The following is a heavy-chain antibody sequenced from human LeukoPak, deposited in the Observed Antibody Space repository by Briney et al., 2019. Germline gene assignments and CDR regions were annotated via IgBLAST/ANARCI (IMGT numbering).Heavy chain of an antibody. J-gene: IGHJ4*02. CDR3: AGDCSSTSCYYFDY. Sequence: GGSLRLSCVASGFTFSSYWMSWVRQAPGKGLEWVANIKQDGSEKYYVDSVKGRFTISRDNSKNTLYLQMNSLRAEDTAVYYCAGDCSSTSCYYFDYWGQGTLVTVSS. D-gene: IGHD2-2*01. CDR2: IKQDGSEK. CDR1: GFTFSSYW. V-gene: IGHV3-7*01.